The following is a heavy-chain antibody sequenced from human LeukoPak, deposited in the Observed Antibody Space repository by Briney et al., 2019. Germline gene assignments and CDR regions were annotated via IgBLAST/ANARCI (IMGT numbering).Heavy chain of an antibody. CDR3: AKDRSSGWNYYYYYGMDV. D-gene: IGHD6-19*01. CDR2: ISGSGDST. J-gene: IGHJ6*02. CDR1: GFTFTSYA. V-gene: IGHV3-23*01. Sequence: PGGSLSLSCAASGFTFTSYAMSWVRQAPGKGLEWVSVISGSGDSTYYADSVKGRFTISRDNSKNTLYLQMNSLRAEDTAVYYCAKDRSSGWNYYYYYGMDVWGQGTTVTVSS.